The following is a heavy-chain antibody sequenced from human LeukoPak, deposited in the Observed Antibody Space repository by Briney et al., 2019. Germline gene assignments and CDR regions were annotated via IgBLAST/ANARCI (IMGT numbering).Heavy chain of an antibody. D-gene: IGHD4-17*01. CDR1: GFTFSSYE. Sequence: GGSLRLSCAASGFTFSSYEMNWVRQAPGKGLEWVSYIGSSGSTIYYADSVKGQFTISRDNAKNSLYLQMNSLRAEDTAVYYCARGGATVTDFDYWGQGTLVTVSS. CDR3: ARGGATVTDFDY. CDR2: IGSSGSTI. J-gene: IGHJ4*02. V-gene: IGHV3-48*03.